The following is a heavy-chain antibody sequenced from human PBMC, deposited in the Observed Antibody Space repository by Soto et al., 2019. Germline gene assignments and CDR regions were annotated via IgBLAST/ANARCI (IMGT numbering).Heavy chain of an antibody. J-gene: IGHJ4*02. D-gene: IGHD3-3*01. Sequence: SETLSLTCIVSGDFISNTTYYWAWVRQAPGKGLEWVGSIYFSGSGTSHYNPSLKSRVTISVDTSKNQFSLKLTSVTAADTAVYYCARQRYSFGTSGYYTFDYWGQGTPVPVSS. CDR3: ARQRYSFGTSGYYTFDY. CDR2: IYFSGSGTS. V-gene: IGHV4-39*01. CDR1: GDFISNTTYY.